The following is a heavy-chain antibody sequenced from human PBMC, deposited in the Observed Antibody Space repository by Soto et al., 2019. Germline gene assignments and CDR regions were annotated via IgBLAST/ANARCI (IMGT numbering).Heavy chain of an antibody. Sequence: PSETLSLTCTVSGGSISSSSYYWGWIRQPPGKGLEWIGSIYYSGSTYYNPSLKSRVTISVDTSKNQFSLKLSSVTAADTAVYYCARQAHYDFWSGYYQSLYYYYGIDVWGQRTTVTVSS. V-gene: IGHV4-39*01. J-gene: IGHJ6*02. CDR2: IYYSGST. CDR1: GGSISSSSYY. CDR3: ARQAHYDFWSGYYQSLYYYYGIDV. D-gene: IGHD3-3*01.